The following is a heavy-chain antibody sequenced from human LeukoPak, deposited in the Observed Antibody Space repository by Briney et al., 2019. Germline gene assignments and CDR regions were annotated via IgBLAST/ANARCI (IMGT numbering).Heavy chain of an antibody. J-gene: IGHJ6*04. D-gene: IGHD6-13*01. CDR1: GFTFGDYA. V-gene: IGHV3-49*04. CDR2: IRSKAYGGTT. CDR3: TRVRGIAAAGTFYYYGMDV. Sequence: SXRLSCTASGFTFGDYAMSWVRQAPGKGLEGVGFIRSKAYGGTTEYAASVKGRFTISRDDSKSIAYLQMNSLKTEDTAVYYCTRVRGIAAAGTFYYYGMDVWGKGTTVTVSS.